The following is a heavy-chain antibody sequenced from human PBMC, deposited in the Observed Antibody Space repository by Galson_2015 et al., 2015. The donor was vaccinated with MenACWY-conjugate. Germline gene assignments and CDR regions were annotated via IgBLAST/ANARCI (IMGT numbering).Heavy chain of an antibody. Sequence: RLSCAASGFTFSSYWMYWVRQAPGKGLVWVAHINRDDSTINYAESVKGRFTISRDNAKNMLYLQMNSLRVEDTAVYYCARDPERGDGYVLDYWGQGTLVTVSS. CDR2: INRDDSTI. CDR3: ARDPERGDGYVLDY. J-gene: IGHJ4*02. V-gene: IGHV3-74*01. D-gene: IGHD5-24*01. CDR1: GFTFSSYW.